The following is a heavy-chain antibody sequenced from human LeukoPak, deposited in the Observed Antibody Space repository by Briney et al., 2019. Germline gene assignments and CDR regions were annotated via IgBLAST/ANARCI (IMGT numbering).Heavy chain of an antibody. Sequence: ASVKVSCKASGGTFSSYALSWVRQAPGQGLEWMGRIIPLLGIANYAQKFQGRVTITAVKSTSTAYMELSSLRSEDTAVYYCATNDNILTGYYPNWFDPWGQGTLVTVSS. CDR3: ATNDNILTGYYPNWFDP. CDR1: GGTFSSYA. J-gene: IGHJ5*02. D-gene: IGHD3-9*01. CDR2: IIPLLGIA. V-gene: IGHV1-69*04.